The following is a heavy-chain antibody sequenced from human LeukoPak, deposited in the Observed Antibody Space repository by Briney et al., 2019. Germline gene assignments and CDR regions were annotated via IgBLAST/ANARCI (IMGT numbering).Heavy chain of an antibody. CDR2: IYYSGST. D-gene: IGHD6-13*01. V-gene: IGHV4-59*08. CDR3: ASYLRKAAASPFDY. J-gene: IGHJ4*02. Sequence: SETLSLTCTVSGGSISSYYWSWIRQPPGKGLEWIGYIYYSGSTNYNPSLKSRVTISVDTSKNQFSLKLSSVTAADTAVYYCASYLRKAAASPFDYWGQGTLVTVSS. CDR1: GGSISSYY.